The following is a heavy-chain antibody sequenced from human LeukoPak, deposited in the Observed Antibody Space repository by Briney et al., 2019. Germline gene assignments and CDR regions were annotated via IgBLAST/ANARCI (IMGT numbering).Heavy chain of an antibody. V-gene: IGHV1-24*01. Sequence: ASVKVSCKVSGYTLTELSMHWVRQAPGKGLEWMGGLDPEDGETIYAQKFQGRVTMTEDTSTDTAYMELSSLRSEDTAVYYCALTRVGAYSNWFDPWGQGTLVTVSS. J-gene: IGHJ5*02. CDR2: LDPEDGET. D-gene: IGHD1-26*01. CDR1: GYTLTELS. CDR3: ALTRVGAYSNWFDP.